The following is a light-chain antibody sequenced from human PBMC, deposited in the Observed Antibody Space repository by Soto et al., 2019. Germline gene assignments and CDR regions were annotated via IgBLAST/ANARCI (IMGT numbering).Light chain of an antibody. CDR1: SSDVGGYNY. J-gene: IGLJ3*02. CDR3: FSYTTSSTLV. V-gene: IGLV2-14*01. Sequence: QSALTQPASVSGSPGQSITISCTGTSSDVGGYNYVSRYQQHPAKATKLMIYEVSNRPSGVSHRFSGSKSGNTASLTISGLQAEDEADYYCFSYTTSSTLVFGGGTKLTVL. CDR2: EVS.